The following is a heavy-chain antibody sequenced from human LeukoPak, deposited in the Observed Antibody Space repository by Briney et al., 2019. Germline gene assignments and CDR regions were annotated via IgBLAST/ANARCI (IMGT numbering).Heavy chain of an antibody. CDR1: GFSLSTGGVG. CDR3: AHIHYYHSSAYYFFDY. V-gene: IGHV2-5*02. Sequence: SAPTLVKPTQTLTLTCTFSGFSLSTGGVGVGWIRQPPGKALEWLALIYWDDDMRYSPSLKSRLTITKDTSKNQVVLTMTNMDPVDTATYYCAHIHYYHSSAYYFFDYWGQGTLVTVSS. D-gene: IGHD3-22*01. CDR2: IYWDDDM. J-gene: IGHJ4*02.